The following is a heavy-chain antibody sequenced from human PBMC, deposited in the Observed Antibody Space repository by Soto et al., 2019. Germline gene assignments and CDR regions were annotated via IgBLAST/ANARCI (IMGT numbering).Heavy chain of an antibody. D-gene: IGHD2-15*01. Sequence: GASVKASCEASGYTFTSYYMRCVRQAPGQGLEWMGMISASAGSTSYSSKLDGRVTITRNTSTSTVYMELSGLRSDETAIYYCARDVADSAFDYWGQGTLVTVSS. CDR3: ARDVADSAFDY. CDR1: GYTFTSYY. J-gene: IGHJ4*02. CDR2: ISASAGST. V-gene: IGHV1-46*04.